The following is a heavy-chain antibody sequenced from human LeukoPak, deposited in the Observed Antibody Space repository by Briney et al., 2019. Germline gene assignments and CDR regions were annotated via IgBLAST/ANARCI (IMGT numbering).Heavy chain of an antibody. CDR3: ARVLSGSWDWFDP. V-gene: IGHV3-74*01. J-gene: IGHJ5*02. Sequence: PGGSLRLSCAASGFTFSSYWMHWVRQAPGKGLVWVSRISTDVSSTSYADSVKGRFTISRDNAMNTVYLQMNSLRAEDTAVYYCARVLSGSWDWFDPWGQGTLVTVSS. CDR1: GFTFSSYW. CDR2: ISTDVSST. D-gene: IGHD3-22*01.